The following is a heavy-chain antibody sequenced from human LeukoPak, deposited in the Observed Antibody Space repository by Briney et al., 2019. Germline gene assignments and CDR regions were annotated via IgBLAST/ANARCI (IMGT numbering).Heavy chain of an antibody. CDR2: IYYSGST. CDR3: ARLRGGREEYNFDY. Sequence: SETLSLTCTVSGGSISSGGYYWSWIRQHPGKGLEWIGYIYYSGSTYYNPSLKSRVTISVDTSKSQFSLRLTSVTAADTAVYYCARLRGGREEYNFDYWGQGTLVTVSS. CDR1: GGSISSGGYY. J-gene: IGHJ4*02. D-gene: IGHD3-16*01. V-gene: IGHV4-31*03.